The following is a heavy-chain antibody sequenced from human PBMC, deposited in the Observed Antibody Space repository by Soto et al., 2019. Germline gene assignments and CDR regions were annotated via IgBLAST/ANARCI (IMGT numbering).Heavy chain of an antibody. CDR2: IYYSGST. D-gene: IGHD6-19*01. CDR1: GGSISSYY. Sequence: QVQLQESGPGLVKPSETLSLTCTVSGGSISSYYWSWIRQPPGKGLEWIGYIYYSGSTNYNPSLKCRVTISVDTSKNQFSLKLSSVTAADTAVYYCARGGWAVERPHDWYFDLWGRGTLVTVSS. J-gene: IGHJ2*01. V-gene: IGHV4-59*01. CDR3: ARGGWAVERPHDWYFDL.